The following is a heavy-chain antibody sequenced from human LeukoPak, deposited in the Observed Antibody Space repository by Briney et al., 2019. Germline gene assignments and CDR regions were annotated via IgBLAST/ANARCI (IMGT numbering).Heavy chain of an antibody. CDR1: GGSFSGYY. CDR3: AREGGYYYYYYMDV. Sequence: SETLSLTCAVYGGSFSGYYWSWIRQPPGKGLEWIGEINHSGSTNYNPSLKSRVTTSVDTSKNQFSLKLSSVTAADTAVYYCAREGGYYYYYYMDVWGKGTTVTISS. V-gene: IGHV4-34*01. CDR2: INHSGST. D-gene: IGHD2-15*01. J-gene: IGHJ6*03.